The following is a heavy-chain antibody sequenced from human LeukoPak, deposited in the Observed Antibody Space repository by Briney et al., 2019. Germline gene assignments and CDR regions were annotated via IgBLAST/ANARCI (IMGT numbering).Heavy chain of an antibody. CDR2: IYSGGST. Sequence: PGGSLRLSCAASGFTVSSNYMSWVRQAPGKGLEWVSVIYSGGSTYYADSVKGRFTIFRDNSKNTLYLQMNSLRAEDTAVYYCARYKGVPGFDYWGQGTLVTVSS. J-gene: IGHJ4*02. CDR3: ARYKGVPGFDY. CDR1: GFTVSSNY. V-gene: IGHV3-66*01. D-gene: IGHD1-1*01.